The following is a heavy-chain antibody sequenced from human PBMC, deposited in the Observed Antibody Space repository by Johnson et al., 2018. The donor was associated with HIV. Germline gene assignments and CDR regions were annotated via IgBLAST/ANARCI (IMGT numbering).Heavy chain of an antibody. CDR3: ARQLGYYYDSSGYYAEPDDAFDI. J-gene: IGHJ3*02. CDR1: GFTFSSYW. V-gene: IGHV3-7*01. D-gene: IGHD3-22*01. CDR2: IKQDGSEK. Sequence: VQLVESGGGLVQPGGSLRLSCAASGFTFSSYWMSWVRQAPGKGLEWVANIKQDGSEKYYVDSVKGRFTISRDNAKNSLYLQMNSLRAEDTAVYYCARQLGYYYDSSGYYAEPDDAFDIWGQGTMVTVSS.